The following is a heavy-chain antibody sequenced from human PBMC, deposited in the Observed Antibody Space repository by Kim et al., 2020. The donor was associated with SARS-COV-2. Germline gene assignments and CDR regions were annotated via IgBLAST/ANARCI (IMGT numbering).Heavy chain of an antibody. D-gene: IGHD1-1*01. J-gene: IGHJ4*01. CDR3: DRDDGPGTTLAY. V-gene: IGHV3-30*03. Sequence: GGSLRLSCGASGFTFSDYAMHWVRQAPGKGLEWVAGIRSEGSNKEYADSVTGRFSISRAKAKNKHYLYMNSQRLEDTDMYYCDRDDGPGTTLAYW. CDR2: IRSEGSNK. CDR1: GFTFSDYA.